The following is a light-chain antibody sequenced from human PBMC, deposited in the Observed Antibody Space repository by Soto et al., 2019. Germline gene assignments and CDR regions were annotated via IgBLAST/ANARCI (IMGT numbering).Light chain of an antibody. CDR1: QSSSNW. CDR2: AAY. CDR3: QQSHSRPLT. J-gene: IGKJ4*01. V-gene: IGKV1-39*01. Sequence: QKTQSPTSLSASVVARVTITSRASQSSSNWLNWYPQKQGKGQELLSDAAYSLQSGVSSRFSGSGSGTDFTLTISSLQPEDSAAYYCQQSHSRPLTVGGATKVDIK.